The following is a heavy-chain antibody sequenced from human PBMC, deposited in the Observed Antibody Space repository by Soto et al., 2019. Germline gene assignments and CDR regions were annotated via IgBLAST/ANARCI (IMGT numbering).Heavy chain of an antibody. CDR2: IWYDGSNK. CDR1: GFTFSSYG. CDR3: ARDRDKKYYFDY. Sequence: GGSLRLSCAASGFTFSSYGMHWVRQAPGKGLEWVAVIWYDGSNKYYADSVKGRFTISRDNSKNTLYLQMNSLRAEDTAVYYCARDRDKKYYFDYWGQGTLVTVSS. V-gene: IGHV3-33*01. J-gene: IGHJ4*02.